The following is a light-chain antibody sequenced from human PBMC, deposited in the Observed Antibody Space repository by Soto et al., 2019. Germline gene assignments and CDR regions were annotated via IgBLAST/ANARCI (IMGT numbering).Light chain of an antibody. CDR3: QQYNNWPIT. V-gene: IGKV3-15*01. Sequence: DIVLTQSPGTLSLSPGERATLSCRASQSVTSTYLAWYQQKPGQAPRLLIYGASTRATGIPARFSGSGSGTEFTLTVSSLQSEDLAVYYCQQYNNWPITFGQGTRLEI. J-gene: IGKJ5*01. CDR1: QSVTSTY. CDR2: GAS.